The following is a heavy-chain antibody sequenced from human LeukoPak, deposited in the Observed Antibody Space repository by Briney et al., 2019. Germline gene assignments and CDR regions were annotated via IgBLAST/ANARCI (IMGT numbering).Heavy chain of an antibody. D-gene: IGHD4-17*01. V-gene: IGHV1-69*13. CDR1: GGTFSSYA. J-gene: IGHJ4*02. CDR2: IIPIFGTA. Sequence: GASVKVSCKASGGTFSSYAISWVRRAPGQGLEWMGGIIPIFGTANYAQKFQGRVTITADEPTSTAYMELSSLRSEDTAVYYCARGMGPGEPIDYWGQGTLVTVSS. CDR3: ARGMGPGEPIDY.